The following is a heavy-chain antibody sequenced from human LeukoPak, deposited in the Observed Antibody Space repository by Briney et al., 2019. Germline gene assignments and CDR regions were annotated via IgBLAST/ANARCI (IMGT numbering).Heavy chain of an antibody. CDR3: ARDRATAGQTDAYDI. D-gene: IGHD6-13*01. V-gene: IGHV4-4*02. CDR1: GGSISTTNW. CDR2: IYHTGST. Sequence: PSETLSLTCAVSGGSISTTNWWSWVRQPPGKGLEWIGEIYHTGSTNYKPSLKSRVTISVDKSKNQFPLRLSSVTAADTAVYYCARDRATAGQTDAYDIWGQGTMVTVSS. J-gene: IGHJ3*02.